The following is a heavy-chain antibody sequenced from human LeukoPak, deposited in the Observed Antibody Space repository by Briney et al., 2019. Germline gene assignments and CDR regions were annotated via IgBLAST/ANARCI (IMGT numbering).Heavy chain of an antibody. CDR2: IYPGDSDT. CDR3: ARVLDYYDSTNAFDI. J-gene: IGHJ3*02. D-gene: IGHD3-22*01. CDR1: GYSFTSYW. V-gene: IGHV5-51*01. Sequence: GESLKISCKGSGYSFTSYWIGWVRQMPGKGLEWMGIIYPGDSDTRYSPSFQGQVTISAGKSISTAYLQWSSLKASDTAMYYCARVLDYYDSTNAFDIWGQGTMVTVSS.